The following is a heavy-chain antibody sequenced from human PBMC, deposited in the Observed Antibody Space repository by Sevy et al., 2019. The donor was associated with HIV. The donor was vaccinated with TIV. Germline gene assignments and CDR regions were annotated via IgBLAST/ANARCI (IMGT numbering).Heavy chain of an antibody. J-gene: IGHJ4*02. CDR1: GYTFTSYG. CDR2: ISAYNGNT. Sequence: ASVKVSCKASGYTFTSYGISWVRQAPGQGLEWMGWISAYNGNTNYAQKLQGRVTMTTDTSTSTVYMELRSLRSDDTAVYYCARGMTYYYDSSGYLYWGQGTLVTVSS. V-gene: IGHV1-18*01. CDR3: ARGMTYYYDSSGYLY. D-gene: IGHD3-22*01.